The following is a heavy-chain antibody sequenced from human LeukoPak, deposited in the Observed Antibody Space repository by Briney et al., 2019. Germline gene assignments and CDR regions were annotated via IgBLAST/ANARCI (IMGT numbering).Heavy chain of an antibody. Sequence: PGGSLRLSCAASGFTFSSYNMNWVRQAPGKGLEWVSAISDSSRYIYYAGSVKGRFTIPRDNTKNSLYLQINSLRAEDTAVYYCARDGMGAWYGPDYWGQGTLVTVSS. CDR1: GFTFSSYN. CDR3: ARDGMGAWYGPDY. V-gene: IGHV3-21*01. CDR2: ISDSSRYI. J-gene: IGHJ4*02. D-gene: IGHD6-19*01.